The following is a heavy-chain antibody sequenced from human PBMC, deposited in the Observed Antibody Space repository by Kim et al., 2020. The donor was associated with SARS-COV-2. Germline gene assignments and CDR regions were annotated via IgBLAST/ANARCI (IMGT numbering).Heavy chain of an antibody. CDR1: GFTFSSYD. CDR3: ARSSGSGYFDY. J-gene: IGHJ4*02. CDR2: IGTAGDT. Sequence: GGSLRLSCAASGFTFSSYDMQWVRQATGKGLEWVSAIGTAGDTYYPGSVKGRFTISRENAKNSLYLQMNSLRAGDTAVYYCARSSGSGYFDYWGQGTLVTGSS. D-gene: IGHD3-10*01. V-gene: IGHV3-13*04.